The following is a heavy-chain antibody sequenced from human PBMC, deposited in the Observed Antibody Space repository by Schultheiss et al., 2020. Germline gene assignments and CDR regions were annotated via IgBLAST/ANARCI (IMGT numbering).Heavy chain of an antibody. V-gene: IGHV4-39*01. Sequence: SQTLSLTCTVSGGSISSSSYYWGWIRQPPGKGLEWIGSIYYSGSTYYNPSLKSRVTISVDTSDNQFSLKLSSVTAADTAVYYCARATLVVPAATWFDPWGQGTLVTVSS. CDR1: GGSISSSSYY. CDR3: ARATLVVPAATWFDP. J-gene: IGHJ5*02. CDR2: IYYSGST. D-gene: IGHD2-2*01.